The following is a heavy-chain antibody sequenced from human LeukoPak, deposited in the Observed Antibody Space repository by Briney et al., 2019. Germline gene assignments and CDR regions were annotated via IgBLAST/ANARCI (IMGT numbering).Heavy chain of an antibody. J-gene: IGHJ3*02. V-gene: IGHV3-23*01. Sequence: GGSLRLSCAASGFTFSSYVMTWVRQAPGKGLEWVSTISGNGDNTHYADSVKGRFTISRDNSKNTLFLQMDSLRAEDTAVYYCAKDSGYDYASAFDIWGQGTMVSVSS. CDR3: AKDSGYDYASAFDI. CDR1: GFTFSSYV. D-gene: IGHD5-12*01. CDR2: ISGNGDNT.